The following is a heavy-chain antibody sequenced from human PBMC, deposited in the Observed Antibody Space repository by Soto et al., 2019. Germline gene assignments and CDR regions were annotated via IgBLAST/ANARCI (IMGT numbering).Heavy chain of an antibody. D-gene: IGHD3-10*01. CDR3: ARVEQYYYGSGVNNWFDP. V-gene: IGHV3-66*01. CDR2: IYSGGST. CDR1: GFTVRSNY. J-gene: IGHJ5*02. Sequence: EVQLVESGGGLVQPGGSLRLSCAASGFTVRSNYMSWVRQAPGKGLEWVSVIYSGGSTYYADSVKGRFTISRDNSKNTLYLQMNSLRAEDTAVYYCARVEQYYYGSGVNNWFDPWGQGTLVTVSS.